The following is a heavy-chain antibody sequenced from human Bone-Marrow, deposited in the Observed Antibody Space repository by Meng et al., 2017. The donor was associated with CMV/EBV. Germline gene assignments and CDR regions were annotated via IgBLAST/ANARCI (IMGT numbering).Heavy chain of an antibody. Sequence: ASGFTFRTYSMGWVRQAPGKGLEWVSSISGNGNYIYYADSVRGRFTISRDNAKNSLHLQMNSLRAEDTAVFYCARGPEGKWETLDSWGQGTLVTVSS. CDR1: GFTFRTYS. D-gene: IGHD1-26*01. CDR2: ISGNGNYI. V-gene: IGHV3-21*01. CDR3: ARGPEGKWETLDS. J-gene: IGHJ4*02.